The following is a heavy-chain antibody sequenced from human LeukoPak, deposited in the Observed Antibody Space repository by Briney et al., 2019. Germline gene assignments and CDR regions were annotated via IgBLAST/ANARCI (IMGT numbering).Heavy chain of an antibody. CDR2: IRGTDDST. Sequence: GGSLRLSCAASGFTFSIYAMNWVRQAPGKGLEWVSAIRGTDDSTYYADSVKGRFTISTNTTKNTLYLQMNSMSAEDTAVYYCAKDRGGSYPGGFDSWGQGTLVTVSS. D-gene: IGHD1-26*01. V-gene: IGHV3-23*01. J-gene: IGHJ4*02. CDR3: AKDRGGSYPGGFDS. CDR1: GFTFSIYA.